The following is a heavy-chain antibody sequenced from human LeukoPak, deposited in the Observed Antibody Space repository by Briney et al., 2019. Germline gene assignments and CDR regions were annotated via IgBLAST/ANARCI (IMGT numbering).Heavy chain of an antibody. D-gene: IGHD6-13*01. Sequence: SETLSLTCTVSGYSISSGYYWGWIRQPPGKGLEWIGYIYYTGSTNYNPSLKSRVTISVDTSKNQFSLKLSSVTAADTAVYYCARVDSSNWYDSRGYFDYWGQGTLVTVSS. J-gene: IGHJ4*02. CDR3: ARVDSSNWYDSRGYFDY. CDR2: IYYTGST. CDR1: GYSISSGYY. V-gene: IGHV4-61*01.